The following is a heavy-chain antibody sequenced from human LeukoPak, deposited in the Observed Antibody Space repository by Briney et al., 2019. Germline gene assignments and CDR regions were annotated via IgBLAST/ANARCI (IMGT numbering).Heavy chain of an antibody. V-gene: IGHV3-66*01. D-gene: IGHD6-19*01. J-gene: IGHJ4*02. CDR2: IYSGGST. CDR1: GFTVSRNY. Sequence: GGSLRLSCAASGFTVSRNYLSWVRQAPGKGLEWVSVIYSGGSTYYADSVKGRFTISRDDSKNMLYLQMNSLRAEDTAVYYCARDSSSGWYHNYWGQGTLVTVSS. CDR3: ARDSSSGWYHNY.